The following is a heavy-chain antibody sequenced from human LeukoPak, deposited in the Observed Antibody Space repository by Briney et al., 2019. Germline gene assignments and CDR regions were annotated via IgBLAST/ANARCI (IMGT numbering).Heavy chain of an antibody. J-gene: IGHJ4*02. CDR2: ISGSGYST. V-gene: IGHV3-23*01. CDR1: GFTFSDYA. CDR3: ARGEFWGRLDY. Sequence: GGSLRLSCAASGFTFSDYAMSWVRQAPGKGLEWVSAISGSGYSTYYADSVKGRFTISRDNSKNTLYLQMNSLRAEDTAVYYCARGEFWGRLDYWGQGTLVTVSS. D-gene: IGHD7-27*01.